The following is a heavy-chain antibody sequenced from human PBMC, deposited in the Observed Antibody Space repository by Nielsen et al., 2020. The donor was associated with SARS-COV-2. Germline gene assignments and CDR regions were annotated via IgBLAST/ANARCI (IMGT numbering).Heavy chain of an antibody. D-gene: IGHD3-16*02. CDR3: ARGPDSYDYVWGSYRPRGMDV. V-gene: IGHV4-59*08. CDR2: IYYSGST. Sequence: SETLSLTCTVSGGSISSYYWSWIRQPPGKGLEWIGYIYYSGSTNYNPSLKSRVTISVDTSKNQFSLKLSSVTAADTAVYYCARGPDSYDYVWGSYRPRGMDVWGQGTTVTVSS. CDR1: GGSISSYY. J-gene: IGHJ6*02.